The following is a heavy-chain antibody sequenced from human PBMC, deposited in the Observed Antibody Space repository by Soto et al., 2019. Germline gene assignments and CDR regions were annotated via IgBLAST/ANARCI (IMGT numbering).Heavy chain of an antibody. J-gene: IGHJ4*02. CDR2: ISINGGST. V-gene: IGHV3-64*04. D-gene: IGHD6-19*01. CDR3: PTQHGGLKGGSYMAH. Sequence: PWGSLRLSCSAAGFTFSSYAMHWVRQAPGKGLEYVSSISINGGSTHYADSVRGRFTLSRDNAKNSLSLQLNSLRAEDSAVYYCPTQHGGLKGGSYMAHWGKGTPVPVSS. CDR1: GFTFSSYA.